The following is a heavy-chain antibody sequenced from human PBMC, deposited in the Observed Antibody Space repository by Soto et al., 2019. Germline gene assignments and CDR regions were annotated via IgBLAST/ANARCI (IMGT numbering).Heavy chain of an antibody. V-gene: IGHV4-30-4*01. CDR1: GGSISSGDYY. CDR2: IYYSGST. Sequence: SETLSLTCTVSGGSISSGDYYWSWIRQPPGKGLERIGYIYYSGSTYYNPSLKSRVTISVDTSKNQFSLKLSSVTAADTAVYYFARDSPASKGYYYYGMDVWGQGTTVTVSS. CDR3: ARDSPASKGYYYYGMDV. J-gene: IGHJ6*02.